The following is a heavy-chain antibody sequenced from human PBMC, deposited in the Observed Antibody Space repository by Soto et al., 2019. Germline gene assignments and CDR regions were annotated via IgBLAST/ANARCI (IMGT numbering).Heavy chain of an antibody. CDR3: ARALWFGESSR. V-gene: IGHV4-59*01. J-gene: IGHJ4*02. D-gene: IGHD3-10*01. CDR1: GGSISGYY. CDR2: LYYTGNT. Sequence: SETLSLTCSVSGGSISGYYWSWIRQPPGKGLEWIGYLYYTGNTNYNPSLKSRVTISVDTSKNQLSLRLSSVTAADTAVYYCARALWFGESSRWGQGTLVTVSS.